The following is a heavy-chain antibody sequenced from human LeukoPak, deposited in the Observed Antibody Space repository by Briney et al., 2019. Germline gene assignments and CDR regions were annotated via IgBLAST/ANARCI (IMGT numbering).Heavy chain of an antibody. J-gene: IGHJ4*02. CDR2: IHSGGST. CDR1: GFTVSSNY. V-gene: IGHV3-53*01. Sequence: GGSLRLSCAASGFTVSSNYMPWVRQAPGKGLEWVSVIHSGGSTYYADSVKGRFTISRDNSKSTLYLQMNSLRAEDTAVYYCARDVYFDYWGQGTLVTVSS. CDR3: ARDVYFDY.